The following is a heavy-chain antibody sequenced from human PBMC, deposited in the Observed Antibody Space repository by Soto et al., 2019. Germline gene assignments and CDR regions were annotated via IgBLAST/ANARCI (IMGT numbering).Heavy chain of an antibody. CDR3: AKDRSYRVAFDY. V-gene: IGHV3-23*01. Sequence: WLSLRLSCAASGFTFSSYAMSWVRQAPGKGLEWVSAISGSGGSTYYADSVKGRFTISRDNSKNTLYLQMNSLRAQDTAVYYCAKDRSYRVAFDYWGQGTLVTVSS. J-gene: IGHJ4*02. CDR1: GFTFSSYA. CDR2: ISGSGGST.